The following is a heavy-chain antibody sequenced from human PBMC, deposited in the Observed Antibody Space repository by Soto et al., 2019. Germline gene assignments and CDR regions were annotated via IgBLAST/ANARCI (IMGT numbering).Heavy chain of an antibody. Sequence: QMQLVQSGPEVKKPGTSVKVSCKASGFTFTSSAVQWVRQARGQRLEWIGWIVVGSGNTNYAQKFQERVTITRDMSTTTAYMELSSLRSEDTAVYYCAADFPSTDPHRRRYFDLWGRGTLVTVSS. V-gene: IGHV1-58*01. J-gene: IGHJ2*01. CDR2: IVVGSGNT. CDR3: AADFPSTDPHRRRYFDL. CDR1: GFTFTSSA. D-gene: IGHD4-17*01.